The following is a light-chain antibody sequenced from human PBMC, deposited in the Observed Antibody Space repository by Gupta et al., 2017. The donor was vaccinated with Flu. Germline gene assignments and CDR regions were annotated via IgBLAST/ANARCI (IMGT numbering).Light chain of an antibody. J-gene: IGLJ2*01. CDR1: SLRSYY. V-gene: IGLV3-19*01. CDR3: NSRDSSGNHVI. Sequence: GQTVRITCQGDSLRSYYASWYQQKPGQAPVLVIYGRNNRPSGIPDRFSGSSSGNTASLTITGAQAEDEADYYCNSRDSSGNHVIFGGGTKLTVL. CDR2: GRN.